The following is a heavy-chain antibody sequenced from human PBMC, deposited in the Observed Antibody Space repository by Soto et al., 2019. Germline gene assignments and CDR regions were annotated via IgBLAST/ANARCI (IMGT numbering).Heavy chain of an antibody. D-gene: IGHD2-2*01. Sequence: QVQLVQSGAEVKKPGSSVKVSCKASGGTFSSYAISWVRQAPGHGLEWMGGVIPIFGTATYSQEFQGRVTITADESTSTAYMELSSLRSEDTAVYYCARYCSSTSCYPYYYYYGMDVGGQGTTVTVSS. V-gene: IGHV1-69*01. CDR1: GGTFSSYA. J-gene: IGHJ6*02. CDR2: VIPIFGTA. CDR3: ARYCSSTSCYPYYYYYGMDV.